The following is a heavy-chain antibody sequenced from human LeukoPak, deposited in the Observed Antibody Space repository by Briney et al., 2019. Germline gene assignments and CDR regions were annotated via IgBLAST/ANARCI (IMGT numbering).Heavy chain of an antibody. CDR1: GYTFTSYD. V-gene: IGHV1-8*03. D-gene: IGHD5-18*01. J-gene: IGHJ5*02. CDR2: MNPNSGNT. Sequence: ASVKVSCKASGYTFTSYDINWVRQATGQGLEWMGWMNPNSGNTGYAQKFQGRVTITRNTSISTACMELSSLRSEDAAVYYCARARGYSYGEPQRNNWFDPWGQGTLVTVSS. CDR3: ARARGYSYGEPQRNNWFDP.